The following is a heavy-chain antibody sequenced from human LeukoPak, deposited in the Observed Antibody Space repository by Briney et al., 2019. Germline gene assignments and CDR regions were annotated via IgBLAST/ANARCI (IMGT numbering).Heavy chain of an antibody. D-gene: IGHD2-2*02. J-gene: IGHJ3*02. Sequence: GGSLRLSCAASGFTFSRYSMNWVRQAPGKGLEWVSSISSSSSYIYYADSVKGRFAISRDNAKNSLYLQMNSLRAEDTAVYYCAIQGPYCSSTSCYMEDAFDIWCQGTIVTVSS. CDR2: ISSSSSYI. CDR3: AIQGPYCSSTSCYMEDAFDI. CDR1: GFTFSRYS. V-gene: IGHV3-21*01.